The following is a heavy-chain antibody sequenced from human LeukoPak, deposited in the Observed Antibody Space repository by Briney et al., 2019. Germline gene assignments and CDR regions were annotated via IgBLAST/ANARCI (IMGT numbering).Heavy chain of an antibody. CDR3: ASKQWVFYYMDA. J-gene: IGHJ6*03. V-gene: IGHV4-39*01. D-gene: IGHD1-26*01. CDR1: GGSISTSHYY. CDR2: ISYSGST. Sequence: SETLSLTCTVSGGSISTSHYYWGWIRQPPGKGMEWIGSISYSGSTYYNPSLKSRVTIFVDTSTNQFSLRLSSVTAADTAVYYCASKQWVFYYMDACGKGTTVTVSS.